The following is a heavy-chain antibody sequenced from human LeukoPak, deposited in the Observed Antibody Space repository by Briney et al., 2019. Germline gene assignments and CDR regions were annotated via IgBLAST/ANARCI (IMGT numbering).Heavy chain of an antibody. Sequence: GGSLRLSCAASGFTVSSNYMSWVRQAPGKGLEWVSVIYSGGSKYYADSVKGRFTISRDNSKNTLYLQMNSLRAEDTAVYYCAREREVNGRNIDYWGQGTLVTVSS. CDR1: GFTVSSNY. CDR3: AREREVNGRNIDY. CDR2: IYSGGSK. V-gene: IGHV3-66*02. D-gene: IGHD2-21*01. J-gene: IGHJ4*02.